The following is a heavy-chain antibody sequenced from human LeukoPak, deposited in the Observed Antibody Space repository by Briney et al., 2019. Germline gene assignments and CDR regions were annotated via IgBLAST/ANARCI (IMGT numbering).Heavy chain of an antibody. CDR1: GGSISSGDYS. V-gene: IGHV4-30-4*01. Sequence: SETLSLTCTVSGGSISSGDYSWSWIRQPPGKGLEWIGYIYYSGSTYYNPSLKSRVTISVDTSKNQLSLKLSSVTAADTAVYYCARGPHDYGDYWGQGTLVTVSS. J-gene: IGHJ4*02. CDR2: IYYSGST. CDR3: ARGPHDYGDY.